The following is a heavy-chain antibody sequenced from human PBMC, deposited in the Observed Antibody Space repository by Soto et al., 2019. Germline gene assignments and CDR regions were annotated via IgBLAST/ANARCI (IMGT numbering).Heavy chain of an antibody. CDR3: ARGGSGWKALNYFDS. J-gene: IGHJ4*02. D-gene: IGHD6-19*01. V-gene: IGHV4-31*03. Sequence: QVQLQESGPGLVKPSQTLSLTCTVSGGSIDNNGYSWTWIRQRPGGAVEWLGSNNYTADTSYTPSLQSRITISLDTSQNQFSLWLTSVTAADTGMYYCARGGSGWKALNYFDSWGQGILVTVSS. CDR1: GGSIDNNGYS. CDR2: NNYTADT.